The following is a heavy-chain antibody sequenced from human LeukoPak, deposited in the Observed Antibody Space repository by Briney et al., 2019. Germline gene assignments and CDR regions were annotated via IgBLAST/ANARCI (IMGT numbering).Heavy chain of an antibody. J-gene: IGHJ4*02. CDR3: ARTPHVRIAAAGFDY. CDR2: IYYCGST. D-gene: IGHD6-13*01. CDR1: GGSISSYY. Sequence: PSETLPLTCTVPGGSISSYYWSWIRQPPGRGLERIGYIYYCGSTNYNPSLKSRVTISVDTSKNQFSLKLSSVTAADTAVYYCARTPHVRIAAAGFDYWGQGTLVTVSS. V-gene: IGHV4-59*01.